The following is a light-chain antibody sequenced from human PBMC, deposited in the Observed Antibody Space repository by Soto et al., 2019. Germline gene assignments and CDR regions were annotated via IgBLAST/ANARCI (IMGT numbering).Light chain of an antibody. Sequence: DIQLTQSPSFLSASVGDRVTITCRASQGISSSLAWYQQKPGKAPSLLIYDASTLQSGVPSRFSGSGSGTDFTLTISSLQPEDFTTYYCQESYSTPWTFGQGTKVDIK. CDR2: DAS. CDR1: QGISSS. V-gene: IGKV1-27*01. CDR3: QESYSTPWT. J-gene: IGKJ1*01.